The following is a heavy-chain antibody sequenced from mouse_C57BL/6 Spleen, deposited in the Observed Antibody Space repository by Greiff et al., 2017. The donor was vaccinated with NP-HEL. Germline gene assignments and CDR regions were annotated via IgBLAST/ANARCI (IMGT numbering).Heavy chain of an antibody. CDR2: INYDGSST. J-gene: IGHJ2*01. V-gene: IGHV5-16*01. CDR3: ARAHYGSSYFDY. D-gene: IGHD1-1*01. CDR1: GFTFSDYY. Sequence: EVQRVESEGGLVQPGSSMKLSCTASGFTFSDYYMAWVRQVPEKGLEWVANINYDGSSTYYLDSLKSRFIISRDNAKNILYLQMSSLKSEDTATYYCARAHYGSSYFDYWGQGTTLTVSS.